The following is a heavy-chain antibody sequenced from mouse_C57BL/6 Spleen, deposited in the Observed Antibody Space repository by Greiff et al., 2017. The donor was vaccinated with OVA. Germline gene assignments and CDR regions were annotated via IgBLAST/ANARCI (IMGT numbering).Heavy chain of an antibody. CDR2: IRSKSNNYAT. V-gene: IGHV10-1*01. Sequence: GGGLVQPKGSLKLSCAASGFSFNTYAMNWVRQAPGKGLEWVARIRSKSNNYATYYADSVKDRFTISRDDSESMLYLQMNNLKTEDTAMYYCVRHAYDWYFDVWGTGTTVTVSS. J-gene: IGHJ1*03. CDR3: VRHAYDWYFDV. CDR1: GFSFNTYA. D-gene: IGHD6-5*01.